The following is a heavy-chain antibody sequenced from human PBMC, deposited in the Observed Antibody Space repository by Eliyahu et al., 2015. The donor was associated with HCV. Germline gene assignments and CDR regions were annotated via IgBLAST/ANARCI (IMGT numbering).Heavy chain of an antibody. D-gene: IGHD6-19*01. Sequence: QVQLQESGPGLVKPSETLSLTCTVSGGSITTYYWSWIRQPPGGGLEWIGYIHYSGSTNYNPSLKSRVTMSIDTSKNQFSLKLSSVTAADTAVYYCSSGGGGIAVAGTGGWFDPWGQGTLVTVSS. V-gene: IGHV4-59*01. CDR3: SSGGGGIAVAGTGGWFDP. CDR1: GGSITTYY. J-gene: IGHJ5*02. CDR2: IHYSGST.